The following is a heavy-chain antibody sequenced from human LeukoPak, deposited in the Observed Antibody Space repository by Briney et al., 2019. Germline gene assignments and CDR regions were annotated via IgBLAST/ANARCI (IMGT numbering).Heavy chain of an antibody. V-gene: IGHV3-48*02. J-gene: IGHJ4*02. D-gene: IGHD2-15*01. CDR2: ISSSRRTI. Sequence: GGSLRLSCAASGFAFSSYSMNWVRQAPGKGLEWVSYISSSRRTIYYADSVKGRFTVSRGNAKNSLYLKMNSMRDEDTAVCYCVIGAVVVAIYGGDYWGQGTLVTVSA. CDR3: VIGAVVVAIYGGDY. CDR1: GFAFSSYS.